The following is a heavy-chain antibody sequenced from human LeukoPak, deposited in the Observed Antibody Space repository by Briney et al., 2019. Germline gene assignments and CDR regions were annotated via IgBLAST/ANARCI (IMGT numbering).Heavy chain of an antibody. J-gene: IGHJ4*02. CDR1: GYSFTAFY. D-gene: IGHD3-10*01. CDR3: AGDGDYGTGSYYRGFFDY. V-gene: IGHV1-2*07. CDR2: IHPRSGET. Sequence: GASVKVSCKASGYSFTAFYIHWVRQAPGQGLEWMGWIHPRSGETNYAYKFRGRVTMTRDTSISTTYMDLGSLGSDDTAVYYCAGDGDYGTGSYYRGFFDYWGQGTLVTVSS.